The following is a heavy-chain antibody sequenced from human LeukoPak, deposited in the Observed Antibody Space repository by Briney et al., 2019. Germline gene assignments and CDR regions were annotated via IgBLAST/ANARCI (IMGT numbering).Heavy chain of an antibody. D-gene: IGHD3-10*01. CDR2: ISYDGSNE. CDR1: GFTFNTYT. J-gene: IGHJ4*02. Sequence: PGGSLRLSCAASGFTFNTYTMHWVRQAPGKGLEWVALISYDGSNEYYADSVKGRFTISRDNSKNTLYLQTNSLRVEDTAVYYCARGRYYLDSWGQGTLVTVSS. CDR3: ARGRYYLDS. V-gene: IGHV3-30*04.